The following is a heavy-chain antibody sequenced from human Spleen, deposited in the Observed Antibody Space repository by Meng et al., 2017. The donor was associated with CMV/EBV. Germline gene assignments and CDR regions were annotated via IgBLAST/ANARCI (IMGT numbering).Heavy chain of an antibody. CDR3: ARARIAVAGRKGSYYFDY. Sequence: YTFTSYDINWVRQATGQGLEWMGWMNPNSGNTGYAQKFQGRVTITRNTSISTAYMELSSLRSEDTAVYYCARARIAVAGRKGSYYFDYWGQGTLVTVSS. J-gene: IGHJ4*02. D-gene: IGHD6-19*01. CDR2: MNPNSGNT. CDR1: YTFTSYD. V-gene: IGHV1-8*03.